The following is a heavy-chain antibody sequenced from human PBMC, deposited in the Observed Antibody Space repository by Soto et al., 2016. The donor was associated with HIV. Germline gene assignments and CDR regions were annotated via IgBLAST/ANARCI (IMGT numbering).Heavy chain of an antibody. Sequence: QVQLVQSGAEVKKPGSSVKVSCKASEDTFSSSTISWVRQAHGQGLEWMGGIIPIFGTANYAQKFQGRVTITADESTSTAYMELNSLRFDDTAVYYCARGSVLSAFDIWGQGTMVIVSS. CDR2: IIPIFGTA. CDR1: EDTFSSST. V-gene: IGHV1-69*12. CDR3: ARGSVLSAFDI. J-gene: IGHJ3*02.